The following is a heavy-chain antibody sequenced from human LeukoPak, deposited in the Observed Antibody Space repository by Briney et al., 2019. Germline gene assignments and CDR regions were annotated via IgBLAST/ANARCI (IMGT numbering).Heavy chain of an antibody. CDR1: GGSISSGNYY. CDR3: GGSTEQLVRGAFDI. Sequence: SQTLSLTCTVSGGSISSGNYYWSWIRQPAGKGLEWIGRMYTSGSTNYNPSLKSRVTISVDTSKDQFSLKLSSVTAADTAVYYCGGSTEQLVRGAFDIWGQGTMVTVSS. V-gene: IGHV4-61*02. CDR2: MYTSGST. D-gene: IGHD6-6*01. J-gene: IGHJ3*02.